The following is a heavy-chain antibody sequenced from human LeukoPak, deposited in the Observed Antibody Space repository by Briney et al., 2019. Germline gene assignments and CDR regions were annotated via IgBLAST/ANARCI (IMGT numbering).Heavy chain of an antibody. V-gene: IGHV4-4*07. CDR3: ARSLRIALPDSYYYYMDV. J-gene: IGHJ6*03. CDR1: GGSINSYY. Sequence: SETLSLTCTVSGGSINSYYWSWIRQPAGKGLEWIGRIYTSGTTSYNPSLKSRLTISVDKSKNQFFLKLNSVTAADTAVYYCARSLRIALPDSYYYYMDVWGRGTTVTVSS. CDR2: IYTSGTT. D-gene: IGHD6-19*01.